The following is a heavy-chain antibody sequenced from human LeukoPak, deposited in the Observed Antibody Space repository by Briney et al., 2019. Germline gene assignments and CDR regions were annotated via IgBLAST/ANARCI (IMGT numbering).Heavy chain of an antibody. CDR1: GFTFSSYW. CDR2: INNDGSGT. CDR3: VRGGESTWS. V-gene: IGHV3-74*01. Sequence: GGSLRLSCAASGFTFSSYWMHWVRHAPGKGPVWVSRINNDGSGTTYADSVKGRFTISRDDAKNTLYLQMNSLRAEDTAVYYCVRGGESTWSWGQGTLVTVSS. D-gene: IGHD2-15*01. J-gene: IGHJ5*02.